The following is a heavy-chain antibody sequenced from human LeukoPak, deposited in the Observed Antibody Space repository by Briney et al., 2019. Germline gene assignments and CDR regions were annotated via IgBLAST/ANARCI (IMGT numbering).Heavy chain of an antibody. CDR2: ISGSGGST. D-gene: IGHD6-6*01. CDR1: GFTFSSYA. CDR3: AKDRVGYSSSSFDY. J-gene: IGHJ4*02. Sequence: GGSLRLSCAASGFTFSSYAMSWVRQAPGRGLEWVSTISGSGGSTYFADSVKGRFTISRDTSKNTVFLQMNSLRAEDTAVYYCAKDRVGYSSSSFDYSGQGTLVTVSS. V-gene: IGHV3-23*01.